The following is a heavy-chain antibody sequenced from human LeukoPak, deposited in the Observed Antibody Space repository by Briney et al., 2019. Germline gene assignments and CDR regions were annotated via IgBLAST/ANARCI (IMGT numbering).Heavy chain of an antibody. CDR2: ISSSSSTI. J-gene: IGHJ4*02. CDR3: AREYSGSYSPYYFDY. D-gene: IGHD1-26*01. Sequence: GGSLRLSCAASGFTFSSYSMNWVRQAPGKGLEWVSYISSSSSTIYYADSVKGRFTISRDNAKNYLYLQMNSLRDEDTAVYYCAREYSGSYSPYYFDYWGQGTLVTVSS. CDR1: GFTFSSYS. V-gene: IGHV3-48*02.